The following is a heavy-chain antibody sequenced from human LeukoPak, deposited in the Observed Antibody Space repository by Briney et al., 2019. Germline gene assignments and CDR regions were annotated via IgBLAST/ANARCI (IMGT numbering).Heavy chain of an antibody. J-gene: IGHJ4*02. Sequence: GGSLSPSCAASGFTFSSFPMSWVGQAQGKGLEWVSAISGSGGSTYYADSVKDRFTISRDNSKNTLYLQMNSLRAEDTAVYYCAKDHTSRGRGYWGQGTLVTVSS. CDR1: GFTFSSFP. CDR3: AKDHTSRGRGY. CDR2: ISGSGGST. V-gene: IGHV3-23*01. D-gene: IGHD1-26*01.